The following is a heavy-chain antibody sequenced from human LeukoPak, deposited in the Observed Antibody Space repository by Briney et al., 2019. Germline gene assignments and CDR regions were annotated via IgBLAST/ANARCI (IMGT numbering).Heavy chain of an antibody. CDR1: GFTFSNYG. CDR2: IWYDGGNK. V-gene: IGHV3-33*01. D-gene: IGHD5-12*01. J-gene: IGHJ4*02. CDR3: AREMGLNIVATFGY. Sequence: PGGSLRLSCAASGFTFSNYGMHWVRQAPGKGLEWVALIWYDGGNKYYADSVQGRFIISRDNSKNTLYLQMNSLRAEDTAVYYCAREMGLNIVATFGYWGQGTPVTVSS.